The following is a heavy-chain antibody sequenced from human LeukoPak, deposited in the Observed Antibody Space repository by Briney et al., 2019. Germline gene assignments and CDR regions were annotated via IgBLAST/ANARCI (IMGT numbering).Heavy chain of an antibody. CDR3: ARDSKPKRITMVREAY. J-gene: IGHJ4*02. D-gene: IGHD3-10*01. CDR1: GFTFSSYE. Sequence: GGSLRLSCAASGFTFSSYEMNWVRQAPGKGLEWVSYISSSGSTIYYADSVKGRFTISRDNAKNSLYLQMNSLRAEDTAVYYCARDSKPKRITMVREAYWGQGTLVTVSS. CDR2: ISSSGSTI. V-gene: IGHV3-48*03.